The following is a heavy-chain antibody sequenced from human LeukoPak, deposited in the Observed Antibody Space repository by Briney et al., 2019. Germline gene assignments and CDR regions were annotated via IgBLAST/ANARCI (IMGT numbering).Heavy chain of an antibody. CDR1: GFTFSSYA. J-gene: IGHJ3*02. CDR2: ISGSGGST. V-gene: IGHV3-23*01. Sequence: PGGSLRLSCAASGFTFSSYAMSWVRQAPGKGLEWVSGISGSGGSTYYADSVKGRFTISRDNSKNTLYLQMNSLRAEDTAVYYCARGGYYDSSGYTAYAFDIWGQGTMVTVSS. D-gene: IGHD3-22*01. CDR3: ARGGYYDSSGYTAYAFDI.